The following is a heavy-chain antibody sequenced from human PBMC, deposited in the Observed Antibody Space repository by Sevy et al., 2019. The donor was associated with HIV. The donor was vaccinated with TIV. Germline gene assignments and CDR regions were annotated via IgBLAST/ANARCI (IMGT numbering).Heavy chain of an antibody. CDR3: ARLVPGDNWFDL. V-gene: IGHV4-59*01. Sequence: SETLSLTCTVTGDSMNTYYWAWIRQPPGKSLEWVGYILYSGSTEYSPSLKSRVTMALDTSKNEVSLRLSSVTAADTAVCYCARLVPGDNWFDLWGQGRLVTVSS. CDR1: GDSMNTYY. J-gene: IGHJ5*02. CDR2: ILYSGST. D-gene: IGHD2-8*02.